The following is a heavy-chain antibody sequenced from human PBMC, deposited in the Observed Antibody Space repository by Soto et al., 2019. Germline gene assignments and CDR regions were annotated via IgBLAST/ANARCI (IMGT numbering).Heavy chain of an antibody. CDR1: GITFSSYG. CDR3: AKEYGSSSLSPDFGY. Sequence: QVQLVESGGGVLQPGRSLRLSCAASGITFSSYGMHWVRQAPGKGLERVAVISNDGSNKYYADSVKGRFTISRDNSKNTLYQQMNSLRADDTAVYYCAKEYGSSSLSPDFGYWGQGTLVTVSS. D-gene: IGHD6-13*01. V-gene: IGHV3-30*18. CDR2: ISNDGSNK. J-gene: IGHJ4*02.